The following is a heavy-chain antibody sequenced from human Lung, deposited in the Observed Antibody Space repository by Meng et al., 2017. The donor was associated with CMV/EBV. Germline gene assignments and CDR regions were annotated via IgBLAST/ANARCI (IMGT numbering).Heavy chain of an antibody. CDR1: GGSITNHNW. J-gene: IGHJ1*01. CDR3: LRRSGGSV. V-gene: IGHV4-4*03. D-gene: IGHD3-10*01. Sequence: QVQLRVSGPALVKPPENLSLPCDVSGGSITNHNWWAWVRQPPGKGLEWIGEIPHRGSSAYNPSLKSRVSMSIDKSKNQFSLKLTSVTAADTAVYHCLRRSGGSVWGQGTLVTVSS. CDR2: IPHRGSS.